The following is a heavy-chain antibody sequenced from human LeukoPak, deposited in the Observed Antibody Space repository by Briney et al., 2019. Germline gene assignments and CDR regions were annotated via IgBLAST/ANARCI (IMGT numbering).Heavy chain of an antibody. J-gene: IGHJ5*02. V-gene: IGHV3-23*01. Sequence: GGSLRLSCAASGFPFSSYAMSWVRQAPGKGLEWVSAISGSGDSTYYADSVKGRFTISRDNSKNTLYLQMNSLRAEDTAVYYCAKDPVLWFGETWGQGTLVTVSS. CDR2: ISGSGDST. D-gene: IGHD3-10*01. CDR3: AKDPVLWFGET. CDR1: GFPFSSYA.